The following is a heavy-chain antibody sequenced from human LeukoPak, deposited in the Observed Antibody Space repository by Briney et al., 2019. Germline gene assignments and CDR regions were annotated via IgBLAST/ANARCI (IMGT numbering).Heavy chain of an antibody. Sequence: GGSLRLSCAASGFTFNDYAMHGVRQAPGKGLELGSVISWNSGSIGYADSVKGRFTISRDNAKTSLYLQMNSLRSEDTAVYYCARGFVLLWFGELGPSYYYGMDVWGQGTTVTVSS. CDR2: ISWNSGSI. CDR3: ARGFVLLWFGELGPSYYYGMDV. D-gene: IGHD3-10*01. CDR1: GFTFNDYA. J-gene: IGHJ6*02. V-gene: IGHV3-9*01.